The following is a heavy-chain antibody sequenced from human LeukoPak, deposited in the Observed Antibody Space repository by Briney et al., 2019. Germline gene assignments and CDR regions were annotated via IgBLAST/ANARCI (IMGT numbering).Heavy chain of an antibody. V-gene: IGHV3-74*01. CDR3: ARESGRYHAVDY. Sequence: GGSLRLSCAASGFTFSSYWMHWVRQAPGKGLVWVSRINSDGSSRSYADSVKGRFTISRDNAKNTLYLQMNSLRAEDTAVYYCARESGRYHAVDYWGQGTLVAVSS. CDR2: INSDGSSR. D-gene: IGHD2-2*01. J-gene: IGHJ4*02. CDR1: GFTFSSYW.